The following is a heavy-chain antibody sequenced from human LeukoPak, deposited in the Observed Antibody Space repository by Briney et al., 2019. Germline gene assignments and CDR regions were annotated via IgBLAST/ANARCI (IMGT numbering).Heavy chain of an antibody. V-gene: IGHV4-34*01. CDR3: ASGQYYDLWSGYYVD. CDR1: GGSFSGHY. CDR2: INHSGST. Sequence: SETLSLTCAVYGGSFSGHYWSWIRQPPGKGLEWIGEINHSGSTNYNPSLESRVTISVDTSKNHFSLKLSSVTAADAAVYYCASGQYYDLWSGYYVDWGQGTLVTVSA. D-gene: IGHD3-3*01. J-gene: IGHJ4*02.